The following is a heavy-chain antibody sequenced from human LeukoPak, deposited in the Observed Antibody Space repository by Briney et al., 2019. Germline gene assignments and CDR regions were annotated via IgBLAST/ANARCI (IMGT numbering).Heavy chain of an antibody. Sequence: SETLSLTCTVSGDSISSSSSYWGWIRQPPGEGLEWIGSIYYSGSTNYNPSLKSRVTISVDTSKNQFSLKLSSVTAADTAVYYCARDRYSSDWYSDYWGQGTLVTVSS. CDR1: GDSISSSSSY. D-gene: IGHD6-19*01. CDR2: IYYSGST. V-gene: IGHV4-39*07. CDR3: ARDRYSSDWYSDY. J-gene: IGHJ4*02.